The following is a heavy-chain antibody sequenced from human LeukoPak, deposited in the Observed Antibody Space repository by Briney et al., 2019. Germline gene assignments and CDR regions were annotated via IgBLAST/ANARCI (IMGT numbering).Heavy chain of an antibody. V-gene: IGHV3-43*01. J-gene: IGHJ6*04. CDR3: AELGITMIGGV. Sequence: PGGSLRLSCAASGFTFDDYTMHWVRQAPGKGLEWVSLINWDGNSTYYADSVKGRFTISRDNAKNSLYLQMNSLRAEDTAVYYCAELGITMIGGVWGKGTTVTISS. CDR1: GFTFDDYT. CDR2: INWDGNST. D-gene: IGHD3-10*02.